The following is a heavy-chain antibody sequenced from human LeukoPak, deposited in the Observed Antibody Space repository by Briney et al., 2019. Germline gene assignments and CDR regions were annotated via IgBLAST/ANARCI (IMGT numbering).Heavy chain of an antibody. J-gene: IGHJ3*02. V-gene: IGHV3-23*01. D-gene: IGHD2-2*01. Sequence: GGSLRLSCAASGFTFSSYAMSWVRQAPGKGLEWVSAISGSGGSTYYADSVKGRFTISRDNSKNTLYLQMNSLRAEDTAVYYCAKDKEDIVVVPAAFPSAFDIWGQGTMVTVSS. CDR3: AKDKEDIVVVPAAFPSAFDI. CDR1: GFTFSSYA. CDR2: ISGSGGST.